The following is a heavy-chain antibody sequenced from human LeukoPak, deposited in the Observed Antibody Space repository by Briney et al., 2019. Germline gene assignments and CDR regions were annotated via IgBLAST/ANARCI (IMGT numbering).Heavy chain of an antibody. CDR3: ARDHYHKIHSVMVTAPDY. CDR1: GYIFTSYY. CDR2: INPTGGST. V-gene: IGHV1-46*01. Sequence: ASVNVSCKASGYIFTSYYIHWVRQAPGEGLEWMGIINPTGGSTSYAQKFQGRVTMTRDTSTSTVYMELSSLRSEDTAVYYCARDHYHKIHSVMVTAPDYWGQGTLVIVSS. D-gene: IGHD2-21*02. J-gene: IGHJ4*02.